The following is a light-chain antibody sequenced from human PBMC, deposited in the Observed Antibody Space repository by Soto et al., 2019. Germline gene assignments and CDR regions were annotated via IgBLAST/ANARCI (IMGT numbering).Light chain of an antibody. Sequence: SVLTQSPVTLAVSPGERAVLSCRASQSVSTSLAWYQHKPGQAPRLFIYDASKRAPGIPARFSGSGSGTDFTLTISSLEPEDFAVYYCQVRDVWPSFGQGTKVDIK. J-gene: IGKJ1*01. CDR1: QSVSTS. CDR3: QVRDVWPS. CDR2: DAS. V-gene: IGKV3-11*01.